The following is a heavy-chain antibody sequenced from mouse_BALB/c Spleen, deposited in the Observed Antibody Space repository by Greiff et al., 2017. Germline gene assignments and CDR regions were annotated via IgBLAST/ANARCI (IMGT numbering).Heavy chain of an antibody. J-gene: IGHJ4*01. V-gene: IGHV1-55*01. Sequence: QVQLQQPGAELVKPGTSVKLSCKASGYNFTSYWINWVKLRPGQGLEWIGDIYPGSGSTNYNEKFKSKATLTVDTSSSTAYMQLSSLASEDSALYYCARSLMGGYWGQGTSVTVSS. CDR3: ARSLMGGY. CDR2: IYPGSGST. CDR1: GYNFTSYW. D-gene: IGHD1-1*02.